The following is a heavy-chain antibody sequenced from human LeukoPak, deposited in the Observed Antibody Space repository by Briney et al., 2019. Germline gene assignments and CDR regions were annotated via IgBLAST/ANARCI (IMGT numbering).Heavy chain of an antibody. CDR2: IILNDGRT. CDR1: GFRFSYYY. CDR3: ATDGGKHNFDY. D-gene: IGHD1-26*01. V-gene: IGHV1-2*06. Sequence: ASVKVSCKASGFRFSYYYLHWVRQAPGQGREWMGRIILNDGRTKYAQRFEGRVSMTRDTSISTAYMELIMQTSDDTAVYYCATDGGKHNFDYWGQGTLVTVSS. J-gene: IGHJ4*02.